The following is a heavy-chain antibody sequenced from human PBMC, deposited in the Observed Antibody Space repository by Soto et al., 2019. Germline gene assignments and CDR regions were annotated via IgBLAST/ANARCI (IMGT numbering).Heavy chain of an antibody. D-gene: IGHD2-2*01. CDR3: AHAILGYCISTSCYERFDP. CDR1: GFSLSTSGVG. Sequence: SGPTLVNPTQTLTLTCTFSGFSLSTSGVGVGWIRQPPGKALEWLALIYWDDDKRYSPSLKSRLTITKDTSKNQVVLTMANMDPVDTATYYCAHAILGYCISTSCYERFDPWGQGTLVTVSS. CDR2: IYWDDDK. V-gene: IGHV2-5*02. J-gene: IGHJ5*02.